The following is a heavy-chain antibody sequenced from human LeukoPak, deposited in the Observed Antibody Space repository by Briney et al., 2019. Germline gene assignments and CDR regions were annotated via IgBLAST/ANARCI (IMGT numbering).Heavy chain of an antibody. V-gene: IGHV1-18*01. CDR2: IFAYNGNT. CDR1: GYIFNTYG. J-gene: IGHJ3*01. D-gene: IGHD2-15*01. Sequence: ASVKVSCKTSGYIFNTYGISWVRQAPGQGLEWMGRIFAYNGNTNYAQRLQGRVTMTTDTPTSTASMELRSLRSDDTAVYYCTRAGYCSGGGCYAGALDFWGQGTMVTVSS. CDR3: TRAGYCSGGGCYAGALDF.